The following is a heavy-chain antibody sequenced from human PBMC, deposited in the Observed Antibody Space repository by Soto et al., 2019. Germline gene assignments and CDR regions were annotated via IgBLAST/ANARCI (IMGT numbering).Heavy chain of an antibody. CDR1: GFNFDGYA. Sequence: SGGSLRLACAASGFNFDGYAMHWVRQAPGKGLEWVSGISWDGGSLGYADSVKGRFTISRDNAKNSLHLQMNSLSAEDTALYYCTKLSIEYSSSSGNTIDHWGQGTLVTVSS. V-gene: IGHV3-9*01. D-gene: IGHD6-6*01. CDR2: ISWDGGSL. J-gene: IGHJ4*02. CDR3: TKLSIEYSSSSGNTIDH.